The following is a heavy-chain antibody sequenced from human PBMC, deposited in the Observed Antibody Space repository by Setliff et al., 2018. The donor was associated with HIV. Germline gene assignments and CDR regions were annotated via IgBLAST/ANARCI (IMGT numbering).Heavy chain of an antibody. V-gene: IGHV4-59*11. Sequence: SETLSLTCTVSGGSISSHYWSWIRQPPGKGLEWIGYIYYSGSTNYNPSLKSRVTISVDTSKNQFSLKLSSVTAADTAVYYCARGLSHTYYDFWSGYTYWGQGTLVTVSS. CDR3: ARGLSHTYYDFWSGYTY. D-gene: IGHD3-3*01. J-gene: IGHJ4*02. CDR2: IYYSGST. CDR1: GGSISSHY.